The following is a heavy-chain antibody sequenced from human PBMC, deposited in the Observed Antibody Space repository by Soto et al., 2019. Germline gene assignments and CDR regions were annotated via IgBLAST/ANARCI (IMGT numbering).Heavy chain of an antibody. D-gene: IGHD6-19*01. Sequence: QVQLVESGGGVVQPGRSLRLSCAASGFTFSIFGMHWVRQAPGKGLEWVAVISYDGSRTYYRDSVKGRFTISRDSCKNTLYLQINSLRAEDMAVYYCANSMAVAFPGFYGLDVWGQGTTVTVSS. V-gene: IGHV3-30*18. CDR2: ISYDGSRT. CDR1: GFTFSIFG. CDR3: ANSMAVAFPGFYGLDV. J-gene: IGHJ6*02.